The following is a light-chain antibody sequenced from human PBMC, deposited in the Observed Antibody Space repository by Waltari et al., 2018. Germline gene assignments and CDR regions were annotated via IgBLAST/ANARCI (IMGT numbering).Light chain of an antibody. CDR1: SSNIGAGYD. J-gene: IGLJ3*02. Sequence: QSVLTQPPSVSGAPGQRVTISCTGSSSNIGAGYDVHWFQQLPGRAPKLLIYGKTDRPSGVPDRSSGSKSGTSASLAISGLQAEDEADYHCQSYDSSLSGAWVFGGGTKLTVL. V-gene: IGLV1-40*01. CDR3: QSYDSSLSGAWV. CDR2: GKT.